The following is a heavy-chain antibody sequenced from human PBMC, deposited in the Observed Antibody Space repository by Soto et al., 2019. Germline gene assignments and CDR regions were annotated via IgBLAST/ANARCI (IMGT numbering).Heavy chain of an antibody. Sequence: PSETLSLTCTVSGGSISSYYWSWIRQPPGKGLEWIGYIYYSGSTNYNPSLKSRVTISVDTSKNQFSLKLSSVTAADTAAYYCARVAPYYGSGSYYYYYGMDVWGQGTTVTVSS. CDR2: IYYSGST. D-gene: IGHD3-10*01. J-gene: IGHJ6*02. V-gene: IGHV4-59*01. CDR1: GGSISSYY. CDR3: ARVAPYYGSGSYYYYYGMDV.